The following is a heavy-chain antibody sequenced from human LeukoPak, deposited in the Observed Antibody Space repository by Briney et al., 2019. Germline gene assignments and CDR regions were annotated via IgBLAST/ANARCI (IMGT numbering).Heavy chain of an antibody. D-gene: IGHD3-16*01. CDR2: INPNSGGT. J-gene: IGHJ5*02. CDR1: GYTFTGYY. CDR3: ARSDGGYRNWFDP. Sequence: ASVKVSCKASGYTFTGYYMHWVRQAPGQGLEWMGWINPNSGGTNYAQKFQGRVTMTRDTSISTAYMELSRLRSDDTAVHYCARSDGGYRNWFDPWGQGTLVTVSS. V-gene: IGHV1-2*02.